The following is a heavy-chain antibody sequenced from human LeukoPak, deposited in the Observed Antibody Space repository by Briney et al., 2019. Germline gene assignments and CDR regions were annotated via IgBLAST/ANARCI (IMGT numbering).Heavy chain of an antibody. CDR2: IIPIFGIA. Sequence: ASVKVSCKASGGTFSSYAISWVRQAPGQGLEWMGRIIPIFGIANYAQKFQGRVTITADKSTSTAYMELSSLRSEDTAVYYCARGKAVVENWFDPWGQGTLVTVSS. D-gene: IGHD5-24*01. CDR1: GGTFSSYA. CDR3: ARGKAVVENWFDP. J-gene: IGHJ5*02. V-gene: IGHV1-69*04.